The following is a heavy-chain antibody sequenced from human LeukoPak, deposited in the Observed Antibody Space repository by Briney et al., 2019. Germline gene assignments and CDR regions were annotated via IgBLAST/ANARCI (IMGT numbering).Heavy chain of an antibody. CDR2: IYYSGNT. J-gene: IGHJ4*02. V-gene: IGHV4-28*01. Sequence: SETLSLTCAVFGGSISSYNWWGWIRQPPGKGLEWIGYIYYSGNTYYNPSLKSRVTMSVDTSKNQFSLKLTSVTAADTAVYYCARHYYGSGNYFDYWGQGTLVTVSP. CDR3: ARHYYGSGNYFDY. CDR1: GGSISSYNW. D-gene: IGHD3-10*01.